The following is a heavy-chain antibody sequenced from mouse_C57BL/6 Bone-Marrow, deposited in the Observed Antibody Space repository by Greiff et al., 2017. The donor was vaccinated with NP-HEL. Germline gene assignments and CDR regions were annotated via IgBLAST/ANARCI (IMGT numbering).Heavy chain of an antibody. Sequence: VQVVESGAELARPGASVKLSCKASGYTFTSYGISWVKQRTGQGLEWIGEIYPRSGNTYYNEKFKGKATLTADKSSSTAYMELRSLTSEDSAVYFCARSSDWAYWGQGTLVTVSA. CDR3: ARSSDWAY. CDR2: IYPRSGNT. J-gene: IGHJ3*01. CDR1: GYTFTSYG. V-gene: IGHV1-81*01.